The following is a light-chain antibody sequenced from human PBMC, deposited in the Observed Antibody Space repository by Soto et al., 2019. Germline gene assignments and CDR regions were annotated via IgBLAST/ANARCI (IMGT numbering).Light chain of an antibody. CDR3: QSYDSSLSAL. J-gene: IGLJ1*01. CDR2: GNS. Sequence: QSVLTQPPSVSVAPGQRVTISCPGSSSNIGAGYDVHWYQQLPGTAPKLLIYGNSNRPSGVPDRFPGSKSGTSASLAITGLQAGDEADYYCQSYDSSLSALFGTGTKVTVL. V-gene: IGLV1-40*01. CDR1: SSNIGAGYD.